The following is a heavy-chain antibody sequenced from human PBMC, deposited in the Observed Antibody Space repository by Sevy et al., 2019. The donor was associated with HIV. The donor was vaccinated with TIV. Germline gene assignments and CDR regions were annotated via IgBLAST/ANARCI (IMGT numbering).Heavy chain of an antibody. Sequence: GGSLRLSCAASGFTFSSYGMHWVRQAPGKGLEWVAVIWNDRSNKHYADSVKGRFTISRDNTKNTLYLQMNSLRAEDTAVYYYASIPYNDYDSSGSSGDDAFDIWGQGTMVTVSS. CDR1: GFTFSSYG. V-gene: IGHV3-33*03. CDR2: IWNDRSNK. J-gene: IGHJ3*02. D-gene: IGHD3-22*01. CDR3: ASIPYNDYDSSGSSGDDAFDI.